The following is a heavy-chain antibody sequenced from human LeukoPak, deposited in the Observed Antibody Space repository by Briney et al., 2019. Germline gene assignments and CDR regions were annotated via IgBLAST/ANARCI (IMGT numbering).Heavy chain of an antibody. D-gene: IGHD3-10*01. Sequence: GGSLRLSCAASGFTFDNYAMHWVRQAPGKGLERVAGISWNSGNKGYADSVKGRFTISRDNAKNSLYLQMNSLRAEDTAFYYCAKADSSGYPPTYWGQGTLVTVSS. J-gene: IGHJ4*02. CDR2: ISWNSGNK. CDR1: GFTFDNYA. V-gene: IGHV3-9*01. CDR3: AKADSSGYPPTY.